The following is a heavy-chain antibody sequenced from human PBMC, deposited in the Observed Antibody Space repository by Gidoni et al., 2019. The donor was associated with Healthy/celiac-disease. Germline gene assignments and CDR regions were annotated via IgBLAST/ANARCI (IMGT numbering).Heavy chain of an antibody. CDR2: IRSKAYGGTT. V-gene: IGHV3-49*03. Sequence: EVQLVESGGGLVQPGRSLRLSCTASGFTFGDYAMSWFRQAPGKGLEWVGFIRSKAYGGTTEYAASVKGRFTISRDDSKSIAYLQMNSLKTEDTAVYYCTREKEMITMIVVVVDAFDIWGQGTMVTVSS. CDR3: TREKEMITMIVVVVDAFDI. D-gene: IGHD3-22*01. J-gene: IGHJ3*02. CDR1: GFTFGDYA.